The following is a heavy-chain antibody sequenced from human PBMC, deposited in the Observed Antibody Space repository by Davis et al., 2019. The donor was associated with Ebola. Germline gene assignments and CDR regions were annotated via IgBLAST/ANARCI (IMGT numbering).Heavy chain of an antibody. CDR1: GYTFRIHA. CDR3: ARGGYCSGGSCHNWFDP. J-gene: IGHJ5*02. D-gene: IGHD2-15*01. Sequence: GESLKISCAASGYTFRIHAMSWVRQAPGKGLEWVAYISGSGGPSYYPDSVKGRFTISRDNSKNTLYLQMNSLRAEDTAVYYCARGGYCSGGSCHNWFDPWGQGTLVTVSS. CDR2: ISGSGGPS. V-gene: IGHV3-23*01.